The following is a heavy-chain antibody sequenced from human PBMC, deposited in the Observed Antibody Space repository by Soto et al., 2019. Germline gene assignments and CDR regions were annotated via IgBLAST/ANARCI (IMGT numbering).Heavy chain of an antibody. J-gene: IGHJ2*01. D-gene: IGHD1-26*01. CDR3: ARDHMSGTHNPSYWYFDL. CDR1: SGSISSGGYY. Sequence: QVQLQESGPGLVKPSQTLSLTCTVSSGSISSGGYYWSWIRQHPGKGLEWIGYIYYSGSTYYNPSLKSRFTISVDTSKNQFSLKLSSVTAADTAVYYCARDHMSGTHNPSYWYFDLWGRGTLVTVSS. V-gene: IGHV4-31*03. CDR2: IYYSGST.